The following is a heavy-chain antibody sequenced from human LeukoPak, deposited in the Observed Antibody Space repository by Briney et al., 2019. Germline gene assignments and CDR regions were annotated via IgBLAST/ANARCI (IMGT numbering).Heavy chain of an antibody. CDR1: GFTFSSFS. Sequence: PGGSLRLSCAASGFTFSSFSMNWVRQAPGKGLEWVSSISSSSTYIYYADSVKGRFTISRDNAKNSLYLQMNSLRAEDTAVYYCARDNGDYVWGSYRPGYSMDVWGQGTTVTVSS. V-gene: IGHV3-21*01. CDR2: ISSSSTYI. D-gene: IGHD3-16*02. J-gene: IGHJ6*02. CDR3: ARDNGDYVWGSYRPGYSMDV.